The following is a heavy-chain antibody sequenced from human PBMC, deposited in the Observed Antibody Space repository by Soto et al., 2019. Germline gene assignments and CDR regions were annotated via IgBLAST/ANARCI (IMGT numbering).Heavy chain of an antibody. CDR1: GYSFTSYW. Sequence: GESLQISCKGSGYSFTSYWISWVRQMPGKGLEWMGRIDPSDSYTNYSPSFQGHVTISADKSISTAYLQWSSLKASDTAMYYCARGSGYYSSVYHSSCGMDVRCPALTLTVS. D-gene: IGHD3-3*01. CDR3: ARGSGYYSSVYHSSCGMDV. CDR2: IDPSDSYT. J-gene: IGHJ6*02. V-gene: IGHV5-10-1*01.